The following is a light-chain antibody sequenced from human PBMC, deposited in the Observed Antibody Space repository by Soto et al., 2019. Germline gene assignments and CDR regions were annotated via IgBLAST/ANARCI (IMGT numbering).Light chain of an antibody. CDR3: QQYKSSST. J-gene: IGKJ1*01. Sequence: DIHMTQSPSTLPASVGDRVTITCRASQSISNWLAWYQQKPGKAPNLLINKASSLQSEVPSRFSGSGSGTEFTLTITSLQPDDFGVYYCQQYKSSSTFGQGTKVDIK. CDR2: KAS. CDR1: QSISNW. V-gene: IGKV1-5*03.